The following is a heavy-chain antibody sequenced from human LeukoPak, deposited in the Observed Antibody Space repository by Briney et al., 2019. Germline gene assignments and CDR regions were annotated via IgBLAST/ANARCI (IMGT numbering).Heavy chain of an antibody. V-gene: IGHV3-30-3*01. CDR3: ARGPSIQIVGATDGPWGADAFDI. CDR2: ISYDGSNK. CDR1: GFTFSSYA. Sequence: GGSLRLTCAASGFTFSSYAMHWVRQAPGKGLEWVAVISYDGSNKYYADSVKGRFTISRDNSKNTLYLQMNSLRAEDTAVYYCARGPSIQIVGATDGPWGADAFDIWGQGTMVTVSS. D-gene: IGHD1-26*01. J-gene: IGHJ3*02.